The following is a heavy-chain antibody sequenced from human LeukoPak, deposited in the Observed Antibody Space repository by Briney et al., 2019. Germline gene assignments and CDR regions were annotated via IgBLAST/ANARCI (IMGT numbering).Heavy chain of an antibody. CDR2: IDPNSGGT. CDR1: GYTFTGYY. J-gene: IGHJ4*02. CDR3: ARGRSSSWYDYFDS. D-gene: IGHD6-13*01. Sequence: ASVKLSCKASGYTFTGYYMHWVRQAPGQGLEWMGWIDPNSGGTNYAQKFQGRVTMTRDTSISTAYMELSRLRSDDTAVYYCARGRSSSWYDYFDSWGQGTLVTVSS. V-gene: IGHV1-2*02.